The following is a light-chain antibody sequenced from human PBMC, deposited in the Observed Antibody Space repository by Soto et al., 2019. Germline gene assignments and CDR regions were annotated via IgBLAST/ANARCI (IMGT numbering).Light chain of an antibody. J-gene: IGKJ4*01. CDR1: QSVSSN. Sequence: EVVMTQSPATLSVSPGEIATLSCRASQSVSSNLAWYQQKPGQAPRLLIYGASNRATGIPDRFSGGGSGTDFTLTISRLEPEDFAVYYCQQFSSYPLTFGGGTKVDIK. V-gene: IGKV3D-15*01. CDR3: QQFSSYPLT. CDR2: GAS.